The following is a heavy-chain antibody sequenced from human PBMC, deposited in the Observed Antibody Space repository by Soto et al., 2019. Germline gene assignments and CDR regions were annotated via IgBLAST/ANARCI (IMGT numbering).Heavy chain of an antibody. J-gene: IGHJ4*02. Sequence: QVLLVQSGAEVKKPGSSVKVSCKPSGGTFNFYAISWVRQAPGQGLEWMGGIIPMFAAANYTQKFQGRVTITADESTTTVYMELSSLRTEDTAVYYCAKEGPYDYVWGTIRKFDYWGQGTLVTVSS. CDR2: IIPMFAAA. CDR1: GGTFNFYA. D-gene: IGHD3-16*01. CDR3: AKEGPYDYVWGTIRKFDY. V-gene: IGHV1-69*01.